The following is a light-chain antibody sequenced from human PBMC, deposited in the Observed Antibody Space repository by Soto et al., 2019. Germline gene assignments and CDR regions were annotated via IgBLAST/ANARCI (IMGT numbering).Light chain of an antibody. V-gene: IGLV1-40*01. CDR3: QSSDSSLRGSYV. CDR2: GNS. J-gene: IGLJ1*01. CDR1: SSNIGAGYD. Sequence: QSVLTQPPSVSGAPGQRVTISCTGSSSNIGAGYDVHWYQQLPGTAPKLLIYGNSNRPSGVPDRFSGSKSGTSASLAITGLQAEDEADYYCQSSDSSLRGSYVFGTGTNVNVL.